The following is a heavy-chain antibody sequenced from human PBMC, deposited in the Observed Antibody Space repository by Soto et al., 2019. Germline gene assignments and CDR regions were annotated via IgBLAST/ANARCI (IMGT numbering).Heavy chain of an antibody. Sequence: QVQLVQSGAEVKKPGAPVKVSCKASGYIFTGNYIHWVRQAPGQGLEWMGWINPKSGDTHHAQEFQGRVTMTGDTSISTGYMELSRLRSDDTAVYYCGRDRGYIGSYSSEYWGQGTLVTVSS. CDR3: GRDRGYIGSYSSEY. D-gene: IGHD1-26*01. V-gene: IGHV1-2*02. CDR2: INPKSGDT. J-gene: IGHJ4*02. CDR1: GYIFTGNY.